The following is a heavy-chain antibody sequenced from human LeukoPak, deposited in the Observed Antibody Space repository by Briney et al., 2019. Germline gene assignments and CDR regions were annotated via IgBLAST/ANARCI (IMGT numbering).Heavy chain of an antibody. CDR3: ARDGEMATIENYFEY. V-gene: IGHV4-4*07. CDR1: GGSISSYY. Sequence: SSETLSLTCTVSGGSISSYYWSWIRQPAGKGLEWIGSIYYSGTTHYNPSLKSRVTISVDTSKNQFSLKLSSVTAADTAVYYCARDGEMATIENYFEYWGQGTLVTVSS. D-gene: IGHD5-24*01. J-gene: IGHJ4*02. CDR2: IYYSGTT.